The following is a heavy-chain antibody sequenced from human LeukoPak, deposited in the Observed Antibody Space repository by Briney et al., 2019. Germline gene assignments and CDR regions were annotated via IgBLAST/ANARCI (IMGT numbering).Heavy chain of an antibody. Sequence: PGGSLRLSCAASGFTFSSYGMHWVRQAPGKGLEWVAVISYDGSNKHYADSVKGRFTISRDNSKNTLYLQINSLRAEDTAVYYCAKLDYYDSSGYCWGQGTLVTVSS. CDR2: ISYDGSNK. V-gene: IGHV3-30*18. D-gene: IGHD3-22*01. CDR1: GFTFSSYG. J-gene: IGHJ4*02. CDR3: AKLDYYDSSGYC.